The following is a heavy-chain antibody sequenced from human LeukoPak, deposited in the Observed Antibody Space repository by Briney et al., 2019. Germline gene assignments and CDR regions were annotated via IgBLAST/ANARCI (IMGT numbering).Heavy chain of an antibody. J-gene: IGHJ6*02. CDR3: ARESIAARPGYYGMDV. CDR2: INPSGGST. D-gene: IGHD6-6*01. Sequence: ASVKVSCKASGYTFTGYYMHWVRQASGQGLEWMGIINPSGGSTSYAQKFQGRVTMTRDTSTSTVYMELSSLRSEDTAVYYCARESIAARPGYYGMDVWGQGTTVTVSS. V-gene: IGHV1-46*01. CDR1: GYTFTGYY.